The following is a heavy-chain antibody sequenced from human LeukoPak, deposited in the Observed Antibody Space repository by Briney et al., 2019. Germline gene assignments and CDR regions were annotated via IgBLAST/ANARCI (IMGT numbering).Heavy chain of an antibody. Sequence: GGSLRLSCAASGFTFSSYGMSWVRQAPGKGLEWVSTISGSGGSTYYADSVKGRFTISRDNSKNRLYLQMNGLRAEDTAVYYCAKEGGGSSGWYLDFYYYGMDVWGKGTTVTVSS. V-gene: IGHV3-23*01. D-gene: IGHD6-19*01. J-gene: IGHJ6*04. CDR3: AKEGGGSSGWYLDFYYYGMDV. CDR2: ISGSGGST. CDR1: GFTFSSYG.